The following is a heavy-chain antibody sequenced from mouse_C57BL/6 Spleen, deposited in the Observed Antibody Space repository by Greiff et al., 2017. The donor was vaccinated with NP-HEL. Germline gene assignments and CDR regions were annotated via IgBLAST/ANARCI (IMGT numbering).Heavy chain of an antibody. CDR1: GFTFSDYY. CDR3: ARQRWYLDV. V-gene: IGHV5-12*01. CDR2: ISNGGGST. J-gene: IGHJ1*03. Sequence: EVMLVESGGGLVQPGGSLKLSCAASGFTFSDYYMYWVRQTPEKRLEWVAYISNGGGSTYYPDTVKGRFTISRDNAKNTLYLQMSRLKSEDTAMYYCARQRWYLDVWGTGTTVTVSS.